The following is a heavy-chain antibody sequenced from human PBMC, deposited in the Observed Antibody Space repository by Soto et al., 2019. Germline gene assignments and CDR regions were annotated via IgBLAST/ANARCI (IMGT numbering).Heavy chain of an antibody. CDR2: ISYDGSNK. CDR3: ANRVVEDYDGMDA. CDR1: GFTFSSYG. V-gene: IGHV3-30*18. D-gene: IGHD2-15*01. J-gene: IGHJ6*02. Sequence: QVQLVESGGGVVQPGRSLRLSCAASGFTFSSYGMHWVRQAPGKGLEWVAVISYDGSNKYYADSVKGRFTISRDNSKNTLYLQMYSLRAEDTAVYYCANRVVEDYDGMDAWGQGTTVTVSS.